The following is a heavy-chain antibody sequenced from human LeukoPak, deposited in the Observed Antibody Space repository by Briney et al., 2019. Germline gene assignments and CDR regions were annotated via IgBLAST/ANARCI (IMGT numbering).Heavy chain of an antibody. Sequence: SETLSLTCAVYGGSFSGYYWSWIRQPPGKGLEWIGEINHSGNTNNNPSLKSRVPISVDTSQNQFSLKLCSVTAGATAGYSCARLYYDILTGYRKIDAFDIWGKGTMVTVSS. CDR2: INHSGNT. V-gene: IGHV4-34*01. D-gene: IGHD3-9*01. CDR3: ARLYYDILTGYRKIDAFDI. J-gene: IGHJ3*02. CDR1: GGSFSGYY.